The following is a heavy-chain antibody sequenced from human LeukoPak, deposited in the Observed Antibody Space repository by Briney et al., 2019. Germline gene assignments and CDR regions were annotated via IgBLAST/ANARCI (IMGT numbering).Heavy chain of an antibody. CDR1: GGSISSSNW. CDR3: ARGPVVVAATPYYYYGMDV. D-gene: IGHD2-15*01. CDR2: INHSGST. J-gene: IGHJ6*02. Sequence: SETLSLTCAVSGGSISSSNWWSWVRQPPGKGLEWIGEINHSGSTNYSPSLKSRVTISVDTSKNQFSLKLNSVTAADTAVYYCARGPVVVAATPYYYYGMDVWGQGTTVTVSS. V-gene: IGHV4-4*02.